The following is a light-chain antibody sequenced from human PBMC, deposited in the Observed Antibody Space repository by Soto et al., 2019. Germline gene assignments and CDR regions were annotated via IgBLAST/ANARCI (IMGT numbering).Light chain of an antibody. CDR3: QQYGRSPLT. CDR1: QTVTSSH. Sequence: EIVLTQSPGTLSLSPGERATLSCRASQTVTSSHLAWYQQKPGQAPRLLIDGASSRTTGIPARFSGSGSGTDFSLTISRLETEDFAVYYCQQYGRSPLTFGGGTKVEIK. V-gene: IGKV3-20*01. J-gene: IGKJ4*01. CDR2: GAS.